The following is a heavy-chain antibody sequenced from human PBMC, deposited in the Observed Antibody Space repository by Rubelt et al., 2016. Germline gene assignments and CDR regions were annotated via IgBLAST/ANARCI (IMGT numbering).Heavy chain of an antibody. Sequence: QVQLQESGPGLVKPSETLSLTCTVSGGSISSYYWGWIRQPPGKGLEWIGIIYYSGSTYYNPSLKSRVTISVDTSKNQFSLMLISWTAADTAVDYCARSGDFGNHYATMDPWGRGTLVTVSS. CDR3: ARSGDFGNHYATMDP. D-gene: IGHD5-24*01. V-gene: IGHV4-39*01. CDR2: IYYSGST. J-gene: IGHJ2*01. CDR1: GGSISSYY.